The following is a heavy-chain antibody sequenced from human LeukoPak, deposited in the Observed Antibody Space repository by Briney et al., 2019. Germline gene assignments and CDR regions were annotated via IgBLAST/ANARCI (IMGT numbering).Heavy chain of an antibody. Sequence: GGSLRLSCAASGFTFSSYAMSWVRQAPGKGREWVSAISGSGGSTYYADSVKGRFTISRDNSKNTLYLQLNSLRAEDTAVYYCAKAADPYCSSTSCSDFDYWGQGTLVTVSS. CDR2: ISGSGGST. V-gene: IGHV3-23*01. J-gene: IGHJ4*02. CDR3: AKAADPYCSSTSCSDFDY. CDR1: GFTFSSYA. D-gene: IGHD2-2*01.